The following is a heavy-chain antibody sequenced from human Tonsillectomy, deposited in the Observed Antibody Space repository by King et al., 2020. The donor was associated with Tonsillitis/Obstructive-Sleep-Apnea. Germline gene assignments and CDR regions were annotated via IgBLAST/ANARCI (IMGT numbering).Heavy chain of an antibody. CDR2: ISNDGNNK. V-gene: IGHV3-30*04. J-gene: IGHJ4*02. CDR3: VGVGARRGFDY. D-gene: IGHD3-16*01. CDR1: GFTFSSYA. Sequence: VQLVESGGGVVQPGRSLRLACAASGFTFSSYAMHWVRQAPGKGLEWVAVISNDGNNKYYADSVKGRFTITRDNSKNTLYLQMSSLRPEDSAVYFCVGVGARRGFDYWGQGTLVTVSS.